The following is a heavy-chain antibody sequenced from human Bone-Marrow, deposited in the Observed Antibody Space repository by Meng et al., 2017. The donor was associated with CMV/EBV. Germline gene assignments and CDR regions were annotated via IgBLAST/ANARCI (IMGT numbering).Heavy chain of an antibody. CDR3: ARREGLYFYAMDV. J-gene: IGHJ6*02. D-gene: IGHD3/OR15-3a*01. V-gene: IGHV3-21*04. CDR2: ISSSSSYI. CDR1: GFIFSSYS. Sequence: GGPLRLSCAASGFIFSSYSMNWVRQAPGKGLEWVSSISSSSSYIYYADSVKGRFTISRDNAKNSLYLQMNSLRAEDTAVYYCARREGLYFYAMDVWGQGTTVTVS.